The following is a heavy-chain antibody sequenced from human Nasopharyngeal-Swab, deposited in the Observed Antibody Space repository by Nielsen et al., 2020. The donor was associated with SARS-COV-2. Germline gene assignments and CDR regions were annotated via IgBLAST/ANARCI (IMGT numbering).Heavy chain of an antibody. J-gene: IGHJ1*01. CDR3: ARDLGGGYCTTTNCPGS. V-gene: IGHV3-53*01. Sequence: GEAMKISWAVSGLTVSSTYRSWVRQARGKGLEWVSVTEIGGTTHYADSVKGRFSISRDSSTNTLYLQMNNVRAEDTAVYYCARDLGGGYCTTTNCPGSWGQGTLVTVSS. CDR1: GLTVSSTY. CDR2: TEIGGTT. D-gene: IGHD2-2*01.